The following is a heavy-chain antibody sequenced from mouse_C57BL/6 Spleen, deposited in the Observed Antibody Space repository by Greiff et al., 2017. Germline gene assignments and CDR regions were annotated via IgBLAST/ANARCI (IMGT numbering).Heavy chain of an antibody. Sequence: QVQLQQSGAELAKPGASVKLSCTASGYTFTSYWMHWVKQRPGQGLEWIGYINPSSGYTKYNQKLKDKATLTADKSSSTAYMQLSSRTYEDSAVYYCASPLITTVVAHWYFDVWGTGTTVTVSS. CDR3: ASPLITTVVAHWYFDV. CDR1: GYTFTSYW. J-gene: IGHJ1*03. D-gene: IGHD1-1*01. V-gene: IGHV1-7*01. CDR2: INPSSGYT.